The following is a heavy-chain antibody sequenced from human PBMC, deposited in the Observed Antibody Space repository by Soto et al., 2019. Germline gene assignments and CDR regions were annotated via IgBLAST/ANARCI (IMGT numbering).Heavy chain of an antibody. J-gene: IGHJ6*02. CDR1: GFTFSNAW. V-gene: IGHV3-15*01. CDR2: IKSKTDGGTT. D-gene: IGHD2-2*01. CDR3: TTDGRAMRYYYYGMDV. Sequence: EVQLVESGGGLVKPGGSLRLSCAASGFTFSNAWMSWVRQAPGKGLEWVGRIKSKTDGGTTDYAAPVKGRFTISRDDSKNTLYLQMNSLKTEDTAVYYCTTDGRAMRYYYYGMDVWGQGTTVTVAS.